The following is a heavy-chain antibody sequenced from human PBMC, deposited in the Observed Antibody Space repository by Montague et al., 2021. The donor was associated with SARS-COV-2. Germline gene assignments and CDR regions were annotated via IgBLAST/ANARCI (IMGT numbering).Heavy chain of an antibody. CDR3: ARGRQHINMVVVVVTGGEYYFDF. Sequence: ETLSLTCAVYDGSFSDYSWTWIRQPPGKGLEWIGEINHRGSTNYNPSLKSRVTISVDTSKNQFSLKMTSVTAADTAVYYCARGRQHINMVVVVVTGGEYYFDFWGRGTLVAVSS. V-gene: IGHV4-34*01. CDR2: INHRGST. CDR1: DGSFSDYS. D-gene: IGHD3-22*01. J-gene: IGHJ4*02.